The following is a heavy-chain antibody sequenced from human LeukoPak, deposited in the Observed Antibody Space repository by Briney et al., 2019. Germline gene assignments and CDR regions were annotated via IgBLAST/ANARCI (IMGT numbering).Heavy chain of an antibody. V-gene: IGHV1-18*04. J-gene: IGHJ5*02. CDR1: GYTFNGYY. CDR2: ISAYNGNT. D-gene: IGHD2-15*01. Sequence: ASVKVSCKASGYTFNGYYMHWVRQAPGQGLEWMGWISAYNGNTNYAQKLQGRVTMTTDTSTSTAYMELRSLRSDDTAVYYCARVGYCSGGSCSRWFDPWGQGTLVTVSS. CDR3: ARVGYCSGGSCSRWFDP.